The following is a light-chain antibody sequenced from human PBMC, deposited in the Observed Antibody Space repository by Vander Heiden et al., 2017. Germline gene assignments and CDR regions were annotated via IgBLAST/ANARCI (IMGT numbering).Light chain of an antibody. CDR3: QQYDNLPRT. CDR2: DAS. J-gene: IGKJ4*01. Sequence: IQLILSPSSLSASVGDRVTITCPASQDLSNYLDWYQQKPGKAPKLLIYDASNLETGVPSRFSGSGSRTDFTFTIGSLQPEDIATYYCQQYDNLPRTFGGGTKVEIK. V-gene: IGKV1-33*01. CDR1: QDLSNY.